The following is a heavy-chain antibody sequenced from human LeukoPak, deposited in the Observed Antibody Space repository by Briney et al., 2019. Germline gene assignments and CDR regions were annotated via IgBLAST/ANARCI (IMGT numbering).Heavy chain of an antibody. J-gene: IGHJ6*02. D-gene: IGHD2-21*01. CDR2: ISDSGTT. CDR3: ARVNGVAVAPYYYYYGVDV. Sequence: SETLSLTCTVSGGSLSTYYWSWIRQPPGKGLEWIGFISDSGTTNFNPSLRSRVTLSVDKSKNQFSLRLNSVTAADTAIYYCARVNGVAVAPYYYYYGVDVWGPGTTVIVSS. CDR1: GGSLSTYY. V-gene: IGHV4-59*01.